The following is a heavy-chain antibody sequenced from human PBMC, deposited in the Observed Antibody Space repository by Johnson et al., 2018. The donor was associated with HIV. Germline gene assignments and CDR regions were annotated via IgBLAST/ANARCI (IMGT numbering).Heavy chain of an antibody. V-gene: IGHV3-74*01. Sequence: EVQLVESGGGLVKPGGSLRLSCAASGFTFSTYWMHWVRQAPGKGLVWVSRINADGGATTYADSVKGRFTISIDNSKNTLYLKMISLRTEDTAAYYGAKERQLVRAFNIWSQGTMVTVSS. J-gene: IGHJ3*02. CDR3: AKERQLVRAFNI. CDR2: INADGGAT. CDR1: GFTFSTYW. D-gene: IGHD6-6*01.